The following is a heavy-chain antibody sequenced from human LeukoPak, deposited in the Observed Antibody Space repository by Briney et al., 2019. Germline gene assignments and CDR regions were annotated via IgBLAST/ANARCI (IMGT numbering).Heavy chain of an antibody. V-gene: IGHV3-21*01. CDR1: GFTFSSYS. J-gene: IGHJ4*02. CDR3: ARPSRRGGAHSVIDY. D-gene: IGHD3-16*01. Sequence: PGGSLRLSCAASGFTFSSYSMNWVRQAPGKGLEWVSSISSSGSHIYYADSVKGRITISRDNAKNSVYLQMNSLRAEDTAVYYCARPSRRGGAHSVIDYWGQGTLVTVSS. CDR2: ISSSGSHI.